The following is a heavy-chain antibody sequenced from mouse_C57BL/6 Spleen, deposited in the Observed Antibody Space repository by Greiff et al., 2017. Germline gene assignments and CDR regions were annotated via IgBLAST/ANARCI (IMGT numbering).Heavy chain of an antibody. CDR3: ARRGGSSYWYFDV. V-gene: IGHV1-69*01. CDR2: SGPSASYT. D-gene: IGHD1-1*01. CDR1: GYTFTSFW. J-gene: IGHJ1*03. Sequence: QVQLKQPGAELVMPGASVKLSCKASGYTFTSFWMHWVQQRPGQGLEWIGESGPSASYTNSNQKFKGKSTLTVAKSSSTGYMQLSSLTSEESAVYYCARRGGSSYWYFDVWGTGTTVTVSS.